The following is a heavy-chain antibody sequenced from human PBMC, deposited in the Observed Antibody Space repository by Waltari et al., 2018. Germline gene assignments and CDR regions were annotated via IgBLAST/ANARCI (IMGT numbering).Heavy chain of an antibody. V-gene: IGHV3-23*01. J-gene: IGHJ4*02. CDR1: GFAFSNSD. Sequence: EVHLLESGGDLVQTGGSLRLSCAASGFAFSNSDMSWVRQAPGKGLEWVSVISTSGGSAKYADSVQGRFTISRDNSKKTLHLQMNSLRVEDTAVYYCAKGTERYGGWAPIFDSWGQGTQVTVSS. CDR3: AKGTERYGGWAPIFDS. CDR2: ISTSGGSA. D-gene: IGHD6-19*01.